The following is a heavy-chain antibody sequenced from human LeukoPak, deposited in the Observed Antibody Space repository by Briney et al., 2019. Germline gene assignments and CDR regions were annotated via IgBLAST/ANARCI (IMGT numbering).Heavy chain of an antibody. Sequence: GGSLRLSCAASGFTFSSYSMNWVRQAPGRGLEWLSYISSGSSTIYYADSVKGRFTISRDNAKNSLYLQLNSLRAEDTAVYYCARGRFGGGAFDIWGQGTMVTVSS. V-gene: IGHV3-48*04. CDR3: ARGRFGGGAFDI. CDR1: GFTFSSYS. D-gene: IGHD3-10*01. J-gene: IGHJ3*02. CDR2: ISSGSSTI.